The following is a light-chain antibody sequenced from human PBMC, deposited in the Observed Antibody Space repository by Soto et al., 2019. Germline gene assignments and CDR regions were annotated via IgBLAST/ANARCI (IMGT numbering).Light chain of an antibody. CDR2: EVS. CDR3: ASYTSSSTSVI. J-gene: IGLJ2*01. V-gene: IGLV2-14*01. Sequence: QSALTQPASVSGSPGQSITISCTGTSSDTAGYNYVSWYQQHPGKAPKLMIYEVSNRPSGVSNRFSGSKSGNTASLTISGLQAEDEADYYCASYTSSSTSVIFGRGTKLTVL. CDR1: SSDTAGYNY.